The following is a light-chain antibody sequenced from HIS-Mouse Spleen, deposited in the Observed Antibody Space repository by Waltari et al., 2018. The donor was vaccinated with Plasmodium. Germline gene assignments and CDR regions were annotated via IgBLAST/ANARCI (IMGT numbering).Light chain of an antibody. V-gene: IGLV2-23*03. CDR1: SSDVGSYNL. J-gene: IGLJ2*01. CDR3: CSYAGSSTFVV. CDR2: EGS. Sequence: QSALTQPASVSGSPGQSITISCTGTSSDVGSYNLVSWYQQHPGKAPKLMIEEGSKRPSGFANRFSGSKAGNTASLTSSGLQAEDEADYYCCSYAGSSTFVVFGGGTKLTVL.